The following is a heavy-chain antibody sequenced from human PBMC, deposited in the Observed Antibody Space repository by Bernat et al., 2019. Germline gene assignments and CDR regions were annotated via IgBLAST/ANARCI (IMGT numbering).Heavy chain of an antibody. CDR2: ISYDENNK. J-gene: IGHJ4*02. CDR3: AKGLAAAGQRGYFDY. D-gene: IGHD6-13*01. V-gene: IGHV3-30*18. CDR1: GFTFSSYG. Sequence: QVQLVESGGGVVQPGRSLRLSCEASGFTFSSYGMHWVRQAPGKGLEWVAVISYDENNKYSGESVKGRFTISRDKSTNTLYLQMNSMRGEDTAVYYCAKGLAAAGQRGYFDYWGQGTLVTVSS.